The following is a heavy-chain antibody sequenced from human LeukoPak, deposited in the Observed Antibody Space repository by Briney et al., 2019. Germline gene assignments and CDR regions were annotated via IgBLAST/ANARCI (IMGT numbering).Heavy chain of an antibody. J-gene: IGHJ4*02. Sequence: GESLQISCKGFGYSFTTYWIGWVRQLPGKGLEWMGIIYTGDCDTRYSPSFQGQVTISADKYNNTAYLQWSSLKASDTAMYYCARHVDSRSWENFDCWGQGTLVTVSS. CDR3: ARHVDSRSWENFDC. CDR2: IYTGDCDT. V-gene: IGHV5-51*01. CDR1: GYSFTTYW. D-gene: IGHD2-15*01.